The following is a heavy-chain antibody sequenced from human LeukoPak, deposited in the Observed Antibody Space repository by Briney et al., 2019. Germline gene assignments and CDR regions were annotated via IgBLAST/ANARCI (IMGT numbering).Heavy chain of an antibody. CDR3: ARDQRTVTSNDAFDI. V-gene: IGHV1-46*01. CDR2: INPSGART. Sequence: GASVKVSCKASGYTFTSYYMHWVRQVPGQGLEWMGIINPSGARTIYAQKFQGRVTMTRDTSTSTVYMELSSLRSEDTAVYFCARDQRTVTSNDAFDIWGQGTMVTVSS. CDR1: GYTFTSYY. D-gene: IGHD4-17*01. J-gene: IGHJ3*02.